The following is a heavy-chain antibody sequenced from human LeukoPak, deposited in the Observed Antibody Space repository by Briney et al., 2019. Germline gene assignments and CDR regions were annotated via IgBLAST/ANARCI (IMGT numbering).Heavy chain of an antibody. V-gene: IGHV3-23*01. CDR3: SKARGTVVPPFDY. CDR1: RFTFSSYA. Sequence: GGSLRLSCAASRFTFSSYAMRWVRQAPGKGLEWVSGISGSGGSTYYADSVKGRFTISRDNSKNTLYLQMNSLRAEDTAVYYCSKARGTVVPPFDYWGQGTLVTVSS. D-gene: IGHD3-22*01. J-gene: IGHJ4*02. CDR2: ISGSGGST.